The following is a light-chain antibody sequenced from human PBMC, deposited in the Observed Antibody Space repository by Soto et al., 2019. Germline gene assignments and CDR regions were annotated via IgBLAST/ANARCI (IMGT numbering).Light chain of an antibody. CDR1: QTISTN. J-gene: IGKJ1*01. CDR2: GAS. CDR3: QQYNDWPRT. V-gene: IGKV3-15*01. Sequence: EIVMTQSPATLSVSPGQRATLSCRASQTISTNLAWYQQTLGQAPRLLIYGASTRATGIPARFSGSGSGTEFTLTISSLQSEDFAVYYCQQYNDWPRTFGQGTKV.